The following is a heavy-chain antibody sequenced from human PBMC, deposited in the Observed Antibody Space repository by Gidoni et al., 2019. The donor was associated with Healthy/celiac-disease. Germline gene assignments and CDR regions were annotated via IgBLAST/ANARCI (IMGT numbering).Heavy chain of an antibody. CDR1: GFPFMDSS. Sequence: QVQLVESGGGLVKPGGSLRLSCAASGFPFMDSSLSWIRQAPGKGREWVSYISSSGSTIYYADAVKGRFTISRDNAKNSLYLQMNSLRAEDTAVYYCAREGYSSSWSWGGDAFDIWGQGTMVTVSS. CDR2: ISSSGSTI. J-gene: IGHJ3*02. D-gene: IGHD6-13*01. V-gene: IGHV3-11*01. CDR3: AREGYSSSWSWGGDAFDI.